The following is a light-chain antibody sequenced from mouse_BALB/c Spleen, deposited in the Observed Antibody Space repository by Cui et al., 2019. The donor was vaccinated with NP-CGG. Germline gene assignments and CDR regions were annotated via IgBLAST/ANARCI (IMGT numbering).Light chain of an antibody. CDR3: ALWYSNHWV. Sequence: QAVVTQESALTTSPGETVTLTCRSSTGAVTTSNYANWVQEKPDHLFTGLMGGTNNRAPGVPARFSGSLIGGKAALTITRAQTEDEAMYFCALWYSNHWVFGGGTKLTVL. CDR2: GTN. CDR1: TGAVTTSNY. V-gene: IGLV1*01. J-gene: IGLJ1*01.